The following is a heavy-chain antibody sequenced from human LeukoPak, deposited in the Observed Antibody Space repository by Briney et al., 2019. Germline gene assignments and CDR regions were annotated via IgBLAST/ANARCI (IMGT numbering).Heavy chain of an antibody. D-gene: IGHD3-22*01. Sequence: SETLSLTCAVYGGSFSGYYWSWIRQPPGKGLEWIGEINHSGSTNYNPSLKSRVTISVDTSKNQFSLKLSSVTAADTAVYYCARAGSSSGYYYVDYWGQGTLVTVSS. CDR2: INHSGST. CDR1: GGSFSGYY. J-gene: IGHJ4*02. CDR3: ARAGSSSGYYYVDY. V-gene: IGHV4-34*01.